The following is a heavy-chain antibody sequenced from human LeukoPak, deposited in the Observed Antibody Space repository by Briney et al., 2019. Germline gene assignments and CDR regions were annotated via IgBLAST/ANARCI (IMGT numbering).Heavy chain of an antibody. CDR2: IRRTGGST. Sequence: AGGSLTLSCAASGFTFSSYAMSWVRQAPGKGLEWVSSIRRTGGSTYYADSVKRRFTISRDNSKNTLYLQMNRLRAEDTAVYYCANTDYYDTSALDYWGQGTLVTVSS. CDR1: GFTFSSYA. D-gene: IGHD3-22*01. J-gene: IGHJ4*02. CDR3: ANTDYYDTSALDY. V-gene: IGHV3-23*01.